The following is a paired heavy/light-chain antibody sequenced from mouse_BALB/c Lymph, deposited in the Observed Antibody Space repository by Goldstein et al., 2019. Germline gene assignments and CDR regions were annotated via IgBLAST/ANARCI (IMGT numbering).Heavy chain of an antibody. CDR2: INPNNGGS. CDR3: AKRGGISYDYGDYTMDY. D-gene: IGHD2-4*01. V-gene: IGHV1-18*01. CDR1: GYTFTDYN. Sequence: EVLLQQSGPELVKPGASVKIPCKASGYTFTDYNMDWVKQSHGKSLEWIGDINPNNGGSIYNQRFKGKATLTVDKSSSTAYMDLRSLTSEDTAVYYCAKRGGISYDYGDYTMDYWGQGTSVTVSS. J-gene: IGHJ4*01.
Light chain of an antibody. CDR3: QQRSSYPYT. Sequence: QIVLTQSPAIMSAFPGEKVTITCSASSSVSYMHWFQQKPGTSPKLWIYRTSNLASGVPARFSGSGSGTSYSLTISRMEAEDAATYYCQQRSSYPYTFGGGTKLEIK. J-gene: IGKJ2*01. V-gene: IGKV4-57*01. CDR1: SSVSY. CDR2: RTS.